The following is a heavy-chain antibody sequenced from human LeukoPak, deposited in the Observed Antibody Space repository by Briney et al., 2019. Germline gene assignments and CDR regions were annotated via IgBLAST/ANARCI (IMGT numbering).Heavy chain of an antibody. D-gene: IGHD1-1*01. V-gene: IGHV3-7*01. CDR2: IKQDGSEK. Sequence: PGGSLRLSCAASGFTFSSYWMSWVRQAPGKGLEWVANIKQDGSEKYYVDSVKGRFTISRDNANNSLYLQMNSLRAEDTAVYYCARARYNWNDSLYYYYYYMDVWGKGTTVTISS. J-gene: IGHJ6*03. CDR3: ARARYNWNDSLYYYYYYMDV. CDR1: GFTFSSYW.